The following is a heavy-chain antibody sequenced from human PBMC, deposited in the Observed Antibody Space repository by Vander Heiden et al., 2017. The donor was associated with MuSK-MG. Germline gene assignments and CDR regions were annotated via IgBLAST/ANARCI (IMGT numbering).Heavy chain of an antibody. CDR2: ITWDGRNT. CDR1: GFTFDDYM. V-gene: IGHV3-43*01. CDR3: AKSQGGILTGVDS. D-gene: IGHD3-9*01. Sequence: EVYLVESGGAVVQPGGSLRLSCAASGFTFDDYMMYWVRHTPGKGLEWVSLITWDGRNTYYADSVRGRFTISRDNSRNSLYLQMNSLRTEDTALYFCAKSQGGILTGVDSWDRGTLVTVSS. J-gene: IGHJ4*02.